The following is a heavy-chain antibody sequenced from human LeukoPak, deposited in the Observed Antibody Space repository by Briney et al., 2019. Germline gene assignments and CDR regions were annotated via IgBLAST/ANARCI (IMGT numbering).Heavy chain of an antibody. Sequence: PSETLSLTCTVSGGSISSYYWSWIRQPAGKGLEWIGRIYTSGSTNYNPSLKSRVTMSVDTSKNQFSLKLSSVTTADTAVYYCARETLYYDFWSGYYNYWGQGTLVTVSS. J-gene: IGHJ4*02. CDR3: ARETLYYDFWSGYYNY. CDR2: IYTSGST. CDR1: GGSISSYY. V-gene: IGHV4-4*07. D-gene: IGHD3-3*01.